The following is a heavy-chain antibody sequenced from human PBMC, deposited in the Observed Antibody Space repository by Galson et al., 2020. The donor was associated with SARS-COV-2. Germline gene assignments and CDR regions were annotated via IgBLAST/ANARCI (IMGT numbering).Heavy chain of an antibody. CDR2: MNPNSGNT. D-gene: IGHD6-19*01. CDR1: GYTFTSYD. CDR3: ARGRRRQQWLVLDYYYMDV. V-gene: IGHV1-8*01. Sequence: ASVKVSCKASGYTFTSYDINWVRQATGQGLEWMGWMNPNSGNTGYAQKFQGRVTMTRNTSISTAYMELSSLRSEDTAVYYCARGRRRQQWLVLDYYYMDVWGKGTTVTVSS. J-gene: IGHJ6*03.